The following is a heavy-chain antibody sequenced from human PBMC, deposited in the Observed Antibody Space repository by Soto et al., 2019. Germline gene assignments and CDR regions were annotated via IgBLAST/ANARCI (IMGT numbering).Heavy chain of an antibody. CDR2: IYNSGV. D-gene: IGHD5-12*01. Sequence: SETLSLTCTVSGGFTSSSTYSWGWIRQPPGKGLEWIGSIYNSGVDYNPSLKSRVTISVDTSKTQFSLRLTSVTAAETALYYCARHPTGCPLWIDPWGGGIMVTVSS. V-gene: IGHV4-39*01. J-gene: IGHJ5*02. CDR3: ARHPTGCPLWIDP. CDR1: GGFTSSSTYS.